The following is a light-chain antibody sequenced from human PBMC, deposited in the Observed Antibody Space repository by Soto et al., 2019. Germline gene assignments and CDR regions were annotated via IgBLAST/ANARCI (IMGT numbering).Light chain of an antibody. J-gene: IGKJ2*01. Sequence: EIVLTQSPGTRSLSPGERATLSCRASQSVSSSYLAWYQQKPGQAPRLIIYDASNRATGIPDRFSGSGSGTDFTLTISRLEPEDFAVYYCKQYGRSPYTFGQGTKLEIK. CDR3: KQYGRSPYT. CDR1: QSVSSSY. CDR2: DAS. V-gene: IGKV3-20*01.